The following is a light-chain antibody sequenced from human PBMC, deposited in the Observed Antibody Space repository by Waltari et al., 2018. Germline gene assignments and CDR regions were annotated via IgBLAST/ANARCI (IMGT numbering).Light chain of an antibody. CDR2: EVS. CDR1: SSDVGGYDF. CDR3: GSYAGSNIFV. J-gene: IGLJ1*01. V-gene: IGLV2-8*01. Sequence: QSALTQPPSASGSPGQPVTIPCTGTSSDVGGYDFFSWYQQHPGKAPKVIIYEVSQRPSGVPDRFSGSKSGNTASLTVSGLQAEDEADYYCGSYAGSNIFVFGTGTKVTVL.